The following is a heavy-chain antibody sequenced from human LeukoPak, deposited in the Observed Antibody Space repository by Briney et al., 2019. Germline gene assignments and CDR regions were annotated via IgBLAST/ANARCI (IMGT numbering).Heavy chain of an antibody. Sequence: SDTLSLTCTVSGGSITNYYWNWIRHPPGKGLECSGYVFYSGSTNYNPSLKSRVTISVDTSKNQFSLKLTSVTAADTALYYCARDAVTYDAFDIWGQGTMVTVSS. CDR1: GGSITNYY. D-gene: IGHD2-21*02. CDR3: ARDAVTYDAFDI. J-gene: IGHJ3*02. CDR2: VFYSGST. V-gene: IGHV4-59*01.